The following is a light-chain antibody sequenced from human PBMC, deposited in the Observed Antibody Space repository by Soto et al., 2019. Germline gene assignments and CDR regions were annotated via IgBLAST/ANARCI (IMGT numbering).Light chain of an antibody. CDR2: GNT. Sequence: QSVLTQPPSVSGAPGQRVTISCTGSSSNIGAGYDVHWYQQLPGTAPKLLIYGNTNRPSGVPDRFSGSKSGTSASRAITGLQAEDEADYYCQSYDSSLSDLVFGGGTKLTVL. J-gene: IGLJ2*01. V-gene: IGLV1-40*01. CDR3: QSYDSSLSDLV. CDR1: SSNIGAGYD.